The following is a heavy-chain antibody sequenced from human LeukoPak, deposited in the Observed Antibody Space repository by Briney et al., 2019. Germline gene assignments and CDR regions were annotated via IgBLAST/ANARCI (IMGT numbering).Heavy chain of an antibody. CDR3: TRGERFHYDSSVYYLFDY. D-gene: IGHD3-22*01. Sequence: GGSLRLSCTASGFTFGDYAVSWSRQAPGKGLEWVGFIRSKAYGGTIEYAASVKGRFTVSRDDSKSIAYLQMNSLTTEDTAIYYCTRGERFHYDSSVYYLFDYWGQGTLVTVSS. CDR1: GFTFGDYA. V-gene: IGHV3-49*03. CDR2: IRSKAYGGTI. J-gene: IGHJ4*02.